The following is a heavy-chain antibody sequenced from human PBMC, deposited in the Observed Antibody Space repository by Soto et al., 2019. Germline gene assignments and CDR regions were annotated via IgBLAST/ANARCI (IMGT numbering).Heavy chain of an antibody. D-gene: IGHD3-3*01. CDR3: ARQDATMGYYAFWSGFPVAH. J-gene: IGHJ4*02. Sequence: SETLSLTCTVSGGSISSGGYYWSWIRQHPGKGLEWIGYTYYSGSTYYNPSLKSRVTISVDTSKNQFSLKLSSVTAADTAVYYCARQDATMGYYAFWSGFPVAHWGQGTLVTVSS. CDR2: TYYSGST. V-gene: IGHV4-31*03. CDR1: GGSISSGGYY.